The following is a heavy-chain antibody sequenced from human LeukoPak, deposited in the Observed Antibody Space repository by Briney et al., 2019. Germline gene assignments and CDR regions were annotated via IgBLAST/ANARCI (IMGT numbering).Heavy chain of an antibody. Sequence: PSETLSLTCTVSGGSISSSSYYWGWIRQPPGKGLEWIGEINHSGSTNYNPSLKSRVTISVDTSKNQFSLKLSSVTAADTAVYYCARDRLSWFDPWGQGTLVTVSS. CDR2: INHSGST. CDR3: ARDRLSWFDP. CDR1: GGSISSSSYY. J-gene: IGHJ5*02. V-gene: IGHV4-39*07.